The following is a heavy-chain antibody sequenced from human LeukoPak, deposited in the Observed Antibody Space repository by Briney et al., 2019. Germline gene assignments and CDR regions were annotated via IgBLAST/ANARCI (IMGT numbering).Heavy chain of an antibody. V-gene: IGHV3-23*01. CDR3: AKDLIGAAYVVGY. J-gene: IGHJ4*02. CDR1: GFTFSSYA. CDR2: ISGSGGST. Sequence: GGSLRLSCAASGFTFSSYAMSLVRQAPGKGLESVSAISGSGGSTYYGDSGKGRFTISRDNSKNTLYLQMNSLRAEDKAVYYCAKDLIGAAYVVGYWGQGTLVTVSS. D-gene: IGHD3-16*01.